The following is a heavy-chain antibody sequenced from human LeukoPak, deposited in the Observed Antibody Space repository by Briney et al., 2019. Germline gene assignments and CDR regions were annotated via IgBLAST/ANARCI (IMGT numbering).Heavy chain of an antibody. CDR1: GYSFTSYW. Sequence: GESLKISCKDSGYSFTSYWIGWVRQMPGKGLEWMGIIYPGDSDTRYSPSFQGQVTISADKSISTAYLQWSSLKASDTAMYYCARALVVDTAMVDYWGQGTLVTVSS. D-gene: IGHD5-18*01. J-gene: IGHJ4*02. V-gene: IGHV5-51*01. CDR3: ARALVVDTAMVDY. CDR2: IYPGDSDT.